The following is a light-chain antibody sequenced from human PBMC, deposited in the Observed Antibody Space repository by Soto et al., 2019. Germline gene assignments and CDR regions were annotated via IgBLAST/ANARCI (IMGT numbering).Light chain of an antibody. Sequence: QSVLTQPASVSGSPGQSITISCTGSSSDIGAYNYVSWFQQYPGKAPKLIISEVSNRPSGVSNRFSGSKPGTAASLTISGLQTEDEADYFCFSFTTDWTHVFGTGTKLTVL. V-gene: IGLV2-14*01. CDR3: FSFTTDWTHV. J-gene: IGLJ1*01. CDR2: EVS. CDR1: SSDIGAYNY.